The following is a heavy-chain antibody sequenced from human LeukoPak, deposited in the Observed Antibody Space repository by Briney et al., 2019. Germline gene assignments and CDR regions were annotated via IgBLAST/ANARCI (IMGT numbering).Heavy chain of an antibody. Sequence: SETLSLTCTVSGGSISSYYWSWIRQPPGKGLEWIGYIYTSGSTNYNPSLKSRVTISVDTSKNQFSLKLSSVTAADMAVYYCARLGDLYYYYMDVWGKGTTVTVSS. D-gene: IGHD3-10*01. CDR1: GGSISSYY. CDR3: ARLGDLYYYYMDV. CDR2: IYTSGST. J-gene: IGHJ6*03. V-gene: IGHV4-4*09.